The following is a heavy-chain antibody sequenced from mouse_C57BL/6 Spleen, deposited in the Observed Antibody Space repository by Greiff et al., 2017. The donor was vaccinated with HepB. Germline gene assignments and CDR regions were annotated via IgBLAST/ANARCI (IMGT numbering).Heavy chain of an antibody. Sequence: EVKLMESGGGLVQPGGSLKLSCAASGFTFSDYYMYWVRQTPEKRLEWVAYISNGGGSTYYPDTVKGRFTISRDNAKTTLYLQMSRLKSEDTAMYYCASGAMDYWGQGTSVTVSS. CDR3: ASGAMDY. CDR1: GFTFSDYY. J-gene: IGHJ4*01. CDR2: ISNGGGST. V-gene: IGHV5-12*01.